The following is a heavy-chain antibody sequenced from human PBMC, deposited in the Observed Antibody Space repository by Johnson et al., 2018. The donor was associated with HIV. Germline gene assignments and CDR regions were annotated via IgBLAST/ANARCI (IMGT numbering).Heavy chain of an antibody. Sequence: QEQLVESGGGVVQPGRSLRLSCAASGFTFSSYAMHWVRQAPGKGLEWVAVISYDGSNKYYADSVKGRFTISRDNSKNTLYLQMNSLRAEDTAVYYCARDGGWLDAVDIWGQGTMVTVSS. D-gene: IGHD6-19*01. CDR2: ISYDGSNK. J-gene: IGHJ3*02. CDR1: GFTFSSYA. CDR3: ARDGGWLDAVDI. V-gene: IGHV3-30-3*01.